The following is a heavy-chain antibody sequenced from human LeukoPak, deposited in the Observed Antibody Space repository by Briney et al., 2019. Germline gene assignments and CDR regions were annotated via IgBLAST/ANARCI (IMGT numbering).Heavy chain of an antibody. Sequence: GGSLRLSCAASGFTFSSYWMHWVRQAPGKGLVWVSRINSDGNITTYADSVKGQFTISRDNAKNTLYLQMNSLRAEDTAMYYCARATVAGRPFDYWGQGTLVTVSS. J-gene: IGHJ4*02. D-gene: IGHD6-19*01. CDR3: ARATVAGRPFDY. CDR2: INSDGNIT. V-gene: IGHV3-74*01. CDR1: GFTFSSYW.